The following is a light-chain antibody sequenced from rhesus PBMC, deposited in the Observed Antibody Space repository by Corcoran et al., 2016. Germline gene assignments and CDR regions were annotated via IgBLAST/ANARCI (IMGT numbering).Light chain of an antibody. CDR3: QHGYGTPFT. J-gene: IGKJ3*01. CDR1: ENVNNY. CDR2: NAS. Sequence: DIQMTQSPSSLSASVGDRVTITCRASENVNNYLNWYQQKPGKAPKLLIYNASTLQSGVPSRFNGSGSVTDYSFTIRSLQPEDVATYYCQHGYGTPFTFGPGTKLDIK. V-gene: IGKV1-74*01.